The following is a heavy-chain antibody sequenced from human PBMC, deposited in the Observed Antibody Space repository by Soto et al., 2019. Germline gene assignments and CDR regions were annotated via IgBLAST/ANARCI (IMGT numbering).Heavy chain of an antibody. J-gene: IGHJ4*02. Sequence: QVQLVQSGAEVKKPGASVKVSCKASGYTFTSYDINWVRQATGQGLEWMGWMNPNSGNTGYAQKFQGRVTMTRNTSISTAYMELSSLRSEDTAVYYCARGRPVSPSYYDYIWGRPNDDNFDYWGQGTLVTVSS. CDR2: MNPNSGNT. CDR3: ARGRPVSPSYYDYIWGRPNDDNFDY. V-gene: IGHV1-8*01. CDR1: GYTFTSYD. D-gene: IGHD3-16*01.